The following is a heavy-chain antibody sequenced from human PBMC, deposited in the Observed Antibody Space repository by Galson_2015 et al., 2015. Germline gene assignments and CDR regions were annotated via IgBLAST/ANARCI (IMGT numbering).Heavy chain of an antibody. CDR2: IIPIFGTA. CDR1: GGTFSSYA. V-gene: IGHV1-69*13. J-gene: IGHJ6*02. D-gene: IGHD3-3*01. CDR3: AWSGDTGWSYYYYGMDV. Sequence: SVKVSCKASGGTFSSYAISWVRQAPGQGLEWMGGIIPIFGTANYAQKFQGRVTITADESTSTAYMELSSLRSEGTAVYYCAWSGDTGWSYYYYGMDVWGQGTTVTVSS.